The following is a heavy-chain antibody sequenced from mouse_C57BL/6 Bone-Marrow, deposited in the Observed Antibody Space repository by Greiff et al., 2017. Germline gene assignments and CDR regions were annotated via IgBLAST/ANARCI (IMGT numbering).Heavy chain of an antibody. D-gene: IGHD1-1*01. CDR3: AFITTVVGRGYFDV. J-gene: IGHJ1*03. Sequence: QVQLQQSGAELVKPGASVKISCKASGYAFSSYWMNWVKQRPGKGLEWIGQIYPGAGDTTSNGKFNGKATLTADKSSSTAYRKLSSQTSEVSAVYFCAFITTVVGRGYFDVWGTGTTVTVSS. V-gene: IGHV1-80*01. CDR2: IYPGAGDT. CDR1: GYAFSSYW.